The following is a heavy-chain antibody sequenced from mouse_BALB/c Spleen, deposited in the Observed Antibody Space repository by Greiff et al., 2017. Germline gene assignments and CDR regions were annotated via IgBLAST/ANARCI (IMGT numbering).Heavy chain of an antibody. CDR2: INPSTGYT. Sequence: VQRVESGAELAKPGASVKMSCKASGYTFTSYWMHWVKQRPGQGLEWIGYINPSTGYTEYNQKFKDKATLTADKSSSTAYMQLSSLTSEDSAVYYCARWSMDYWGQGTSVTVSS. CDR3: ARWSMDY. J-gene: IGHJ4*01. V-gene: IGHV1-7*01. CDR1: GYTFTSYW.